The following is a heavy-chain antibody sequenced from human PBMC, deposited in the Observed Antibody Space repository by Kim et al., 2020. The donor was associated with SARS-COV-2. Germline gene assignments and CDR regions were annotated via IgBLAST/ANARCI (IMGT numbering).Heavy chain of an antibody. CDR3: TRVIVVVTAILDY. CDR1: GFTFGDYA. V-gene: IGHV3-49*04. CDR2: IRSKAYGGTT. Sequence: GGSLRLSCTASGFTFGDYAMSWVRQAPGKGLEWVGFIRSKAYGGTTEYAASVKGRFTISRDDSKSIAYLQMNSLKTEDTAVYYCTRVIVVVTAILDYWGQGTLVTVSS. D-gene: IGHD2-21*02. J-gene: IGHJ4*02.